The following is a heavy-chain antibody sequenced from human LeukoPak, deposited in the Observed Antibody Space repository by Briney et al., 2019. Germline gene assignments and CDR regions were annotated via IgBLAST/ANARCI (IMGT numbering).Heavy chain of an antibody. Sequence: GASVKVSCKASGYTFTGYYMHWVRQAPGQGLEWMGWINPNSGGTNYAQKFQGRVTMTRDTSISTAYVELSRLRSDDTAVYYCARGGHSGSYLYYFDYWGQGTLVTVSS. V-gene: IGHV1-2*02. CDR1: GYTFTGYY. CDR2: INPNSGGT. D-gene: IGHD1-26*01. J-gene: IGHJ4*02. CDR3: ARGGHSGSYLYYFDY.